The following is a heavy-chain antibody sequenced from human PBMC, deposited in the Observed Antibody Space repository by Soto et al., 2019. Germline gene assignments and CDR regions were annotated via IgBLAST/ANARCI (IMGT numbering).Heavy chain of an antibody. J-gene: IGHJ4*02. CDR2: IKQDGTEE. Sequence: WGSRRLSCAASGFSFSSFWMTWVRQAPGKGLEWVANIKQDGTEEFYVDSVKGRFTISRDNAKNSLYLQMNRLRVEDTAVYYCATRPAAASNWGKGNMVNGSS. V-gene: IGHV3-7*03. D-gene: IGHD6-25*01. CDR1: GFSFSSFW. CDR3: ATRPAAASN.